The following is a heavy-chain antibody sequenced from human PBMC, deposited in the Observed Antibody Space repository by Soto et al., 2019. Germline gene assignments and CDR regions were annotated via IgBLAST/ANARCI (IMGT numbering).Heavy chain of an antibody. CDR3: ARDPPGIAASGGGG. CDR2: IYSGGST. J-gene: IGHJ4*02. V-gene: IGHV3-53*01. CDR1: GFTVSNHY. D-gene: IGHD6-13*01. Sequence: EVQLVESGGGLIQPGGSLRLSCAASGFTVSNHYMSWVRQAPGKGLEWVSLIYSGGSTHYADSVKGRFTISRDNSKNTLYLQMNSLRVEDTAVYYCARDPPGIAASGGGGWGQGTLVTVSS.